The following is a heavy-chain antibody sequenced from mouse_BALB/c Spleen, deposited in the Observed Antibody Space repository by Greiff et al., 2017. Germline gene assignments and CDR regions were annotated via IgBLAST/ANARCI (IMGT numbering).Heavy chain of an antibody. CDR3: ARSRDGYFPTGGDAMDY. V-gene: IGHV5-17*02. J-gene: IGHJ4*01. D-gene: IGHD2-3*01. CDR2: ISSGSSTI. Sequence: EVKLMESGGGLVQPGGSRKLSCAASGFTFSSFGMHWVRQAPEKGLEWVAYISSGSSTIYYADTVKGRFTISRDNPKNNLFLQMTSLRSEDTAMYYCARSRDGYFPTGGDAMDYWGQGTSVTVSS. CDR1: GFTFSSFG.